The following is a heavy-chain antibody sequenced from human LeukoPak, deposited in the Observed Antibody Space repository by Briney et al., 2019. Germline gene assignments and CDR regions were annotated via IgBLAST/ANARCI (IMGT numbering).Heavy chain of an antibody. V-gene: IGHV4-34*01. Sequence: SETLSLTCAVYGEPFNGYYWSWIRQSPGKGLEWIGEINHSGITNYNPSLKSRVTISVDTSKNQFSLKLNSVTAADTAVYYCASRYFCSSTSCYTFDYWGQGTVVTVSS. CDR3: ASRYFCSSTSCYTFDY. CDR2: INHSGIT. D-gene: IGHD2-2*02. CDR1: GEPFNGYY. J-gene: IGHJ4*02.